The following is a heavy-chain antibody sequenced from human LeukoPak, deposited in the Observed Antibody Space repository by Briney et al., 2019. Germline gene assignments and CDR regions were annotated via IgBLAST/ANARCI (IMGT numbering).Heavy chain of an antibody. J-gene: IGHJ6*02. D-gene: IGHD5-12*01. Sequence: GSLRLSCAASGFSFSTYSMNWVLQTPGKGVEWIGYIHYSGSTNYNPSLKSRVTISVDTSKNQFSLKLSSVTAADTAVYYCARASGGSYYYGMDVWGQGTTVTVSS. CDR2: IHYSGST. CDR3: ARASGGSYYYGMDV. V-gene: IGHV4-59*01. CDR1: GFSFSTYS.